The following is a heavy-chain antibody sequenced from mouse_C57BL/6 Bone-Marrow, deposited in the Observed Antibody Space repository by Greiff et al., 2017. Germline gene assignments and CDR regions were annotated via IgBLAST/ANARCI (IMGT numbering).Heavy chain of an antibody. D-gene: IGHD1-1*01. CDR2: IDPEDGET. CDR3: ARSGYGRGDY. J-gene: IGHJ2*01. V-gene: IGHV14-2*01. CDR1: GFNIKDYY. Sequence: DVKLQESGAELVKPGASVKLSCTASGFNIKDYYMHWVKQRTEQGLEWIGRIDPEDGETKYDPKFQGKATITADTSSNTAYLQLSSLTSEDTAVYYCARSGYGRGDYWGQGTTLTVSS.